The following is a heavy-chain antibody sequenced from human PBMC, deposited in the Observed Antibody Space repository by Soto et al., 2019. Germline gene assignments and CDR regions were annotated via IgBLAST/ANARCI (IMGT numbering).Heavy chain of an antibody. CDR3: ARDNGSSGYYDY. D-gene: IGHD3-22*01. J-gene: IGHJ4*02. CDR1: GGSVSSGSYY. V-gene: IGHV4-61*01. Sequence: SETLSLTCTVSGGSVSSGSYYWSWIRQPPGKGLECVGYIYYSGSTNYNPSLKSRVTISVDNAKNSLYLQMNSLRAEDTAMYYCARDNGSSGYYDYWGQGTLVTVSS. CDR2: IYYSGST.